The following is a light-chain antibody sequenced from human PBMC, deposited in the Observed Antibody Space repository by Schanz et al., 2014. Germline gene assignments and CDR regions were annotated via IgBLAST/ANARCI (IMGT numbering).Light chain of an antibody. V-gene: IGLV2-14*01. CDR3: AAWDDSLNGPV. J-gene: IGLJ2*01. CDR2: GVS. Sequence: QSALTQPASVSGSPGQSITISCTGTSSDVGGYNYVSWYQQYPGKAPKLIIHGVSHRPSGVSNRFSGSKSGTSASLAISGLQSEDEADYYCAAWDDSLNGPVFGGGTKLTVL. CDR1: SSDVGGYNY.